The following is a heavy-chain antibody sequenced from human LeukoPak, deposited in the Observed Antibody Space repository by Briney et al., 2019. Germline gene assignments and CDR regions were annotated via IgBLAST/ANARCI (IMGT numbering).Heavy chain of an antibody. CDR2: IYPGDSDT. V-gene: IGHV5-51*01. D-gene: IGHD3-22*01. CDR1: GYSFTSYW. J-gene: IGHJ6*02. Sequence: GESLKISCKGSGYSFTSYWIGWVRQMPGKGLEWMGIIYPGDSDTRYSPSFQGQVTVSADKSISTAYLQWSSLKASDTAMYYCARSNYYDSSGEWDYYHGMDVWGQGTTVTVSS. CDR3: ARSNYYDSSGEWDYYHGMDV.